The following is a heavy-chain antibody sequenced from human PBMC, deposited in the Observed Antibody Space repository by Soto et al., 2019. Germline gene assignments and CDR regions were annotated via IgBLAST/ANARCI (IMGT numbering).Heavy chain of an antibody. CDR1: GFTFSNYG. CDR2: IDGIGSST. Sequence: EVQLLESGGGLVQPGRSLRLSCAASGFTFSNYGMKWVRQAPGKGLEWVSGIDGIGSSTYYADSLKGRFTISRDNSKNTLFLQMHSLRAEDTALYYCAGGLDYWGQGTLVTVSS. D-gene: IGHD2-15*01. CDR3: AGGLDY. V-gene: IGHV3-23*01. J-gene: IGHJ4*02.